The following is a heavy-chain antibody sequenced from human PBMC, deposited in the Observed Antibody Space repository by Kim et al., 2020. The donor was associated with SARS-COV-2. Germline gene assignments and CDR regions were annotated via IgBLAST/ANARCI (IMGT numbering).Heavy chain of an antibody. J-gene: IGHJ4*02. V-gene: IGHV1-2*02. D-gene: IGHD5-18*01. CDR1: GYSFNGYY. Sequence: ASVKVSCKASGYSFNGYYIHWVRQAPGQGPEWMGWINPNSGGTKYAQKFQGRVSMTRDTSISTAYMELSKLRPDDTAVYYCARDQGTALVTPFDYWGQVT. CDR2: INPNSGGT. CDR3: ARDQGTALVTPFDY.